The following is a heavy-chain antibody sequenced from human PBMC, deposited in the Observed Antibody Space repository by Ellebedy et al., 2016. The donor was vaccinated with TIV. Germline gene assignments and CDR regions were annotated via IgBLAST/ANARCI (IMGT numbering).Heavy chain of an antibody. V-gene: IGHV3-30*03. Sequence: GGSLRLXCVASGFTFRSHGIYWVRQAPGKGLEWVAVISSGGSNKYYADSVKGRLTISRDNSKNTLYLQMNSLRTDDMAVYYCARGGSSGSSDYWGQGTLVTVSS. CDR3: ARGGSSGSSDY. CDR2: ISSGGSNK. CDR1: GFTFRSHG. D-gene: IGHD3-10*01. J-gene: IGHJ4*02.